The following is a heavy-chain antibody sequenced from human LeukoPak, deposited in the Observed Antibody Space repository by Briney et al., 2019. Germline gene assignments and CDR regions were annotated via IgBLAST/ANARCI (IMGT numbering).Heavy chain of an antibody. Sequence: GGSLRLSCAGSGFTFSNYWMNWVRQAPGKGLVWVSRIKSDGGTSYADSVKGRFTISRDNAKNTLYLQMNSLRAEDTAVYYCVRDSNYWGQGTLVTVSS. V-gene: IGHV3-74*01. CDR1: GFTFSNYW. J-gene: IGHJ4*02. CDR3: VRDSNY. CDR2: IKSDGGT.